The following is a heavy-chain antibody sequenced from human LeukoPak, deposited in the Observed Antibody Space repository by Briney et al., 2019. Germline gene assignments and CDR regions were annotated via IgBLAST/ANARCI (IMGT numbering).Heavy chain of an antibody. D-gene: IGHD6-19*01. Sequence: GGSLRPSCAASGFTFSDNYMSWIRHAPGKGLEWVSYISSSGNTTYNADSVKGRFSITRDNAKNSLYLQMNSLRAEDTAVYYCARDGGSAWFLDYWGQGTLVTVS. CDR1: GFTFSDNY. V-gene: IGHV3-11*04. J-gene: IGHJ4*02. CDR2: ISSSGNTT. CDR3: ARDGGSAWFLDY.